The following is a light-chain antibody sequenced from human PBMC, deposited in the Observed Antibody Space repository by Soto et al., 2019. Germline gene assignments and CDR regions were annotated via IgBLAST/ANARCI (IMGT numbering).Light chain of an antibody. J-gene: IGKJ2*01. CDR2: GAS. CDR3: QQYGNSPYT. V-gene: IGKV3-20*01. Sequence: DIVLTQSPGTLSLSPGERATLSCRATQSVSSDYLAWYQQKPGQAPRLLISGASNTATGIPDRFSGSGSGTDFTLTISRLEPEDFAVYYCQQYGNSPYTFGQGTKLEIK. CDR1: QSVSSDY.